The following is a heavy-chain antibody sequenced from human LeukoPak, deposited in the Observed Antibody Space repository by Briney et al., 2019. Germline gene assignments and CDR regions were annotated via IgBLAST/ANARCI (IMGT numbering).Heavy chain of an antibody. J-gene: IGHJ5*02. V-gene: IGHV4-34*01. CDR1: GGSFSGYY. CDR2: INHSGST. D-gene: IGHD4-17*01. CDR3: ARGGGYTVTRWFDP. Sequence: SETLSLTCAVYGGSFSGYYWSWIRQPPGKGLEWIGEINHSGSTNYYPSLKSRVTISVDTSKNQFSLKLSSVTAADTAVYYCARGGGYTVTRWFDPWGQGTLVTVSS.